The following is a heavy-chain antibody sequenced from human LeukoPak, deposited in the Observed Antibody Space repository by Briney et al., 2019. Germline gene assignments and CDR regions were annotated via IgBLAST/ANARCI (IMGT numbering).Heavy chain of an antibody. J-gene: IGHJ4*02. Sequence: GGSLRLSCAASGFTFSSYAMSWVPQAPGKGVEWVSAISGSGGSTYYADSVKGRFTISRDNSKNTLYLQINSLRAEDTAVYYCARSEVDIVATVCFDYWGQGTLVTVSS. CDR1: GFTFSSYA. CDR3: ARSEVDIVATVCFDY. D-gene: IGHD5-12*01. CDR2: ISGSGGST. V-gene: IGHV3-23*01.